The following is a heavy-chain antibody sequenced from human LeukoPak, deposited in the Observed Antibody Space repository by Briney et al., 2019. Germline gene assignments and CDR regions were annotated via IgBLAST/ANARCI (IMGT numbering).Heavy chain of an antibody. J-gene: IGHJ4*02. Sequence: ASVKDSCKASGYTFTNYYIHWVRQAPGQGLEWVGIINPSGGSTTYAQKFQGRVSMTRDTSTSTVYMELSSLESDDTALYYCARHSLPGTTPFDYWGQGTLVTVSS. CDR2: INPSGGST. CDR3: ARHSLPGTTPFDY. CDR1: GYTFTNYY. V-gene: IGHV1-46*01. D-gene: IGHD1-1*01.